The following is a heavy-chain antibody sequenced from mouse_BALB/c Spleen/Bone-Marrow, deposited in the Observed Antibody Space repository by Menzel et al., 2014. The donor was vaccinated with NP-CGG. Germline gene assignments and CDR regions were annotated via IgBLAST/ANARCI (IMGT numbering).Heavy chain of an antibody. V-gene: IGHV7-3*02. Sequence: EVMLVESGGGLVQPGGSLRLSCATSGFTFTDYYMNWVRQPPGKALEWLVFIRNKANGYTTEYSASVKGRFTISRDNSQSILYLQMNTLRAEDSATYFCARDMGGLPFGSWGQGTTLTVSS. CDR2: IRNKANGYTT. CDR3: ARDMGGLPFGS. CDR1: GFTFTDYY. J-gene: IGHJ2*01.